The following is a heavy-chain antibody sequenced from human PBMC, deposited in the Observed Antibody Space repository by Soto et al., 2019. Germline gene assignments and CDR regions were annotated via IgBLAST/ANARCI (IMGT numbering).Heavy chain of an antibody. CDR3: ARCIEGWYQGRYYYGMDV. J-gene: IGHJ6*02. D-gene: IGHD6-19*01. Sequence: QVQLQESGPGLVKPSETLSLTCTVSGGSVSSGSYYWSWIRQPPGKGLEWIGYIYYSGSTNYNPSLKSRVTISVDTSKNQFTLKLSSVTAADTAVYYCARCIEGWYQGRYYYGMDVWGQGTTVTVSS. CDR1: GGSVSSGSYY. V-gene: IGHV4-61*01. CDR2: IYYSGST.